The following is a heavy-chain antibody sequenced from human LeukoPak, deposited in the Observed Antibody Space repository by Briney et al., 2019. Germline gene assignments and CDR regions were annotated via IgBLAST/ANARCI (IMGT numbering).Heavy chain of an antibody. CDR1: GGTFSSYA. CDR2: SIPIFGTA. J-gene: IGHJ4*02. D-gene: IGHD3-22*01. CDR3: ARGTYYYDSSGYYFDY. Sequence: AAVNVSCKGSGGTFSSYASSGVRQAPGQGLEGMGGSIPIFGTANYAQKFQGRVTITADKSTSTAYMELSSLRSEDTAVYYCARGTYYYDSSGYYFDYWGQGTLVTVSS. V-gene: IGHV1-69*06.